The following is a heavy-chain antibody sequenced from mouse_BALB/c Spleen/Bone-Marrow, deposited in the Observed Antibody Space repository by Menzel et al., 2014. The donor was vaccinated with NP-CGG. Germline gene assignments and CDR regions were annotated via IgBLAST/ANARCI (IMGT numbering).Heavy chain of an antibody. CDR3: ARGYQRILAY. J-gene: IGHJ3*01. CDR1: GYTFTNYL. CDR2: INPSTGYT. V-gene: IGHV1-4*01. Sequence: QVQLKESGAELAKPGASVKMSCKASGYTFTNYLMHWVKHRPGQGLEWIGYINPSTGYTEYNQKFKDKATLTADKSSSTAYMQLSSLTPEDSAVYYCARGYQRILAYWGQGTLVTVSA.